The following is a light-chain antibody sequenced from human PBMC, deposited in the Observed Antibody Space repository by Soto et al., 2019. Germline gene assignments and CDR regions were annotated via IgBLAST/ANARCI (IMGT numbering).Light chain of an antibody. V-gene: IGKV1-27*01. CDR3: HKYNSAPFT. J-gene: IGKJ3*01. Sequence: DIQMTQSPSSLSASVGDRVTITCRASQGISNSLAWYQHKPGKVPQLLIYAASTLQSGGPSRFSGSGSGTDFTLTISSLQPEDVATYYCHKYNSAPFTFGPGTRVEVK. CDR2: AAS. CDR1: QGISNS.